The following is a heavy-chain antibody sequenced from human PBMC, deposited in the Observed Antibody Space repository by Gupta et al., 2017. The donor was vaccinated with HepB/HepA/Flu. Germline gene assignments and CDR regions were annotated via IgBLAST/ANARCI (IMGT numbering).Heavy chain of an antibody. D-gene: IGHD3-10*01. CDR1: GFTFSSYG. V-gene: IGHV3-30*18. CDR3: AKDMYFGSGSWDV. CDR2: ISYDGSNK. Sequence: QVQLVESGGGVVQTGRPLRLSCAASGFTFSSYGMHRVRQAPGKGLEWVAVISYDGSNKYYADSVKGRFTIARENAKNTLYLQMNSLRAEDTAMDDGAKDMYFGSGSWDVWGQGTRVTVSS. J-gene: IGHJ6*02.